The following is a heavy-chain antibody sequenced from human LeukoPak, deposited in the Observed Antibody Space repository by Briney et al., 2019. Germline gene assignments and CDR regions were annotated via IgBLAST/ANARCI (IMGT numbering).Heavy chain of an antibody. D-gene: IGHD2-15*01. Sequence: GRSLRLSCAASGFTFSSYAMHWVRQAPGMGLEWVAVISYDGGNKYFADSVKGRWSISRDNSKNTLYLQMDSLRTEDTAVYYCARDQIGYCSGGSCYTFEYWGQGTLVSVSS. J-gene: IGHJ4*02. CDR1: GFTFSSYA. CDR2: ISYDGGNK. CDR3: ARDQIGYCSGGSCYTFEY. V-gene: IGHV3-30*04.